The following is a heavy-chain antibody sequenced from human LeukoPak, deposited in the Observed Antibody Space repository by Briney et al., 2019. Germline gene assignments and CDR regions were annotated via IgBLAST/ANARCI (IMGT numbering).Heavy chain of an antibody. Sequence: PGGSLRLSCAASGFTFSSYAMSWVRQAPGKGLEWVAAISGSGGSTYYADSVKGRFTIYIENSKNTLYLQMNSLRAEDTAVYYWARSYSNYVLGYFDYWGQGTLVTVSS. J-gene: IGHJ4*02. CDR3: ARSYSNYVLGYFDY. CDR2: ISGSGGST. CDR1: GFTFSSYA. D-gene: IGHD4-11*01. V-gene: IGHV3-23*01.